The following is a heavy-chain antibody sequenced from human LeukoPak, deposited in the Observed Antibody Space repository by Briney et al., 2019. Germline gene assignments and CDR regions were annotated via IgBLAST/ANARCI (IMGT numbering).Heavy chain of an antibody. CDR1: GYTFTSYD. D-gene: IGHD3-10*01. V-gene: IGHV1-2*06. J-gene: IGHJ3*02. Sequence: ASVKVSCKASGYTFTSYDTNWVRQATGQGLEWMGRINPNSGGTNYAQKFQGRVTMTRDTSISTAYMELSRLRSDDTAVYYCARASLLWFGESEGDIWGQGTVVTVSS. CDR3: ARASLLWFGESEGDI. CDR2: INPNSGGT.